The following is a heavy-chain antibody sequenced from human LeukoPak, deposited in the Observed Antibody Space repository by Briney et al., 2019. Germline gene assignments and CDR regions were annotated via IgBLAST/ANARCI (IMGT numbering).Heavy chain of an antibody. CDR3: ARVKAGRQLPSIFDY. CDR1: GFTFSSYW. CDR2: IKQDGSEK. Sequence: GGSLRLSCAASGFTFSSYWMSWVRQAPGKGLGWVANIKQDGSEKYYVDSVKGRFTISRDNAKNSLYLQMNSLRAEDTAVYYCARVKAGRQLPSIFDYWGQGTLVTVSS. J-gene: IGHJ4*02. V-gene: IGHV3-7*01. D-gene: IGHD2-2*01.